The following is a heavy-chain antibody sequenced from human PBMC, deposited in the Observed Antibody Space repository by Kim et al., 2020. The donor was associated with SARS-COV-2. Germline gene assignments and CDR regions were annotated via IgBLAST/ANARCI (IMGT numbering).Heavy chain of an antibody. CDR2: ISTRPKSYAT. D-gene: IGHD3-22*01. J-gene: IGHJ4*02. V-gene: IGHV3-73*01. Sequence: GGSLRLSCAASGFTFSGSNIHWVRQASGKGLEWVGRISTRPKSYATAYSASVKGRFTISRDDSKNTAYLQLNSLRAEDTAVYSCTSLTTSGETYWCQGTLVTVSS. CDR1: GFTFSGSN. CDR3: TSLTTSGETY.